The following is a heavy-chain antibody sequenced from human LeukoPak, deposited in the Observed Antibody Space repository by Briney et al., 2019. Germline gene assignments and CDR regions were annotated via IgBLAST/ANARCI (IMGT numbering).Heavy chain of an antibody. Sequence: SETLSLTCTVSGGSLSNYFWSWLRQPPGEGVEWMGYMYYSGPATYHPSLKSRVTISVDTSKNQLSLRLSSVTAADTAVYYCARDGCPTGVGTNGLGTSFDPWGQGTLVTVSS. V-gene: IGHV4-59*01. CDR2: MYYSGPA. CDR1: GGSLSNYF. D-gene: IGHD2-8*02. CDR3: ARDGCPTGVGTNGLGTSFDP. J-gene: IGHJ5*02.